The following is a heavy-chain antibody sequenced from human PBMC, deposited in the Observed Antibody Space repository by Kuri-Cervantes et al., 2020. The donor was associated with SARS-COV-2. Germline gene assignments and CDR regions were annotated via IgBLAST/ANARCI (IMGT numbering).Heavy chain of an antibody. V-gene: IGHV1-46*01. CDR3: ARAQEHNAQQLAGVDY. CDR2: INPSGGST. Sequence: ASVKVSCKASGYTFTGYYMHWVRQAPGQGLEWMGIINPSGGSTSYAQKFQGRVTMTRDTSTSTVYMELSSLRSEDTAVYYCARAQEHNAQQLAGVDYWGQGTLVTVSS. D-gene: IGHD6-13*01. J-gene: IGHJ4*02. CDR1: GYTFTGYY.